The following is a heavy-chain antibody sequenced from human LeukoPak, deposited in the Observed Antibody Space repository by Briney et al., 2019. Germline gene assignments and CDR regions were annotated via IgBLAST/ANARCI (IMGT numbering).Heavy chain of an antibody. Sequence: PSETLSLTCTVSGGSISSGSYYWSWIRQPAGKGLEWIGRIYTSGSTNYNPSLKSRVTISVDTAKNQFSLKLSSVTAADTAVYYCARGPTKLDSRYGDYAYYYGMDVWGQGTTVTVSS. CDR3: ARGPTKLDSRYGDYAYYYGMDV. CDR1: GGSISSGSYY. V-gene: IGHV4-61*02. CDR2: IYTSGST. J-gene: IGHJ6*02. D-gene: IGHD4-17*01.